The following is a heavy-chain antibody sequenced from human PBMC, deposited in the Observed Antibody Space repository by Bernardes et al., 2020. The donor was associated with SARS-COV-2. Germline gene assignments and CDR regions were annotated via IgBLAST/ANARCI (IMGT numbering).Heavy chain of an antibody. CDR3: VRGPSDGHGRFEY. J-gene: IGHJ4*02. V-gene: IGHV3-74*01. Sequence: GSLRLCCTASGFAFSSYWMHWVRQVPGKGLVWVSRISSAGSTTTYADSVKGRFTISRDNARNTLYLQMNSLRAEDTALYYCVRGPSDGHGRFEYWGQGTLGTVSS. CDR1: GFAFSSYW. CDR2: ISSAGSTT.